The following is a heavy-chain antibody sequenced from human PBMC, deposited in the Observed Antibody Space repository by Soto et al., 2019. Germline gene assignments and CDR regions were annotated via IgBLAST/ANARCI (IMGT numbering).Heavy chain of an antibody. J-gene: IGHJ5*02. V-gene: IGHV3-48*03. Sequence: GGALRLSCAASGFTFSSYEMNWVRQAPGEGLEWVSYISSSGSTIYYADSVKGRFTISRDNAKNSLYLQMNSLRAEDTAVYYCASGPGIIEYNWNSPGWFDPWGQGTLVTVSS. D-gene: IGHD1-7*01. CDR3: ASGPGIIEYNWNSPGWFDP. CDR2: ISSSGSTI. CDR1: GFTFSSYE.